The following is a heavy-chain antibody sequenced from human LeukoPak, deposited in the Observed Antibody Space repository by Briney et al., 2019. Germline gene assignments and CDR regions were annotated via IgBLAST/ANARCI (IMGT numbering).Heavy chain of an antibody. CDR2: IYSGGST. D-gene: IGHD2-15*01. Sequence: PWGSLRLSCAASRFTISSSYMNWVRQAPGKGLEWVSVIYSGGSTYYADSVKGRFTISRDNSKNTLYLQMNSLRAEDTAVYYCARGCSDGSCYDYWGQGTLVTTSP. J-gene: IGHJ4*02. CDR1: RFTISSSY. CDR3: ARGCSDGSCYDY. V-gene: IGHV3-53*01.